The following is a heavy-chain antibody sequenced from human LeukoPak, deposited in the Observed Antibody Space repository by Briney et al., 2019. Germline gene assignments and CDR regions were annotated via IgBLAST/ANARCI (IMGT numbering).Heavy chain of an antibody. Sequence: ASVKVSCTASGYTFTSYAMHWVRQAPGQRLEWMGWINAGNGNTKYSQKFQGRVTITADESTSTAYMELSSLRSEDTAVYYCARGLYCSSTSCGVYYYYYMDVWGKGTTVTVSS. D-gene: IGHD2-2*01. CDR1: GYTFTSYA. V-gene: IGHV1-3*01. CDR2: INAGNGNT. J-gene: IGHJ6*03. CDR3: ARGLYCSSTSCGVYYYYYMDV.